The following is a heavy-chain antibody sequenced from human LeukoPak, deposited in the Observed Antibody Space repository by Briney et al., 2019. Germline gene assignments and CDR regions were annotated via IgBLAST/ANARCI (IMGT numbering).Heavy chain of an antibody. Sequence: GRSLRLSCAASGFTFDEYAMRGVRQLSGKGLECVSGLNWNGDSTDYADSVRGRFTISRDNAKNSLYLQMNSLTAEDTAFYYCASRHSDGYFDYWGQGTLVIVSS. CDR1: GFTFDEYA. J-gene: IGHJ4*02. CDR3: ASRHSDGYFDY. CDR2: LNWNGDST. D-gene: IGHD3-22*01. V-gene: IGHV3-20*04.